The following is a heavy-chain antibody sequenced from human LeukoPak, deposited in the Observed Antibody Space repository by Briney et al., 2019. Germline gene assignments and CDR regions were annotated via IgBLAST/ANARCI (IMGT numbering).Heavy chain of an antibody. V-gene: IGHV4-39*02. J-gene: IGHJ4*02. CDR3: ARDSAKLGYFDY. CDR1: GGSISNSGYY. CDR2: VYYSGNT. Sequence: SETLSLTCTVSGGSISNSGYYWGWIRQPPGKGLEWIGSVYYSGNTNYNPSLKNRVTISVDTSKNQFSLKLSSVTAADTAVYYCARDSAKLGYFDYWGQGTLVTVSS. D-gene: IGHD3-16*01.